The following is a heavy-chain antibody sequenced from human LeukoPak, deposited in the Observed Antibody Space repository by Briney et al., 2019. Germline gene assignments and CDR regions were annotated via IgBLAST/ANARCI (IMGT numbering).Heavy chain of an antibody. CDR3: AKDIGGYGRFLFDY. Sequence: GGSLRLSCAASGFTFDDYAMHWVRHAPGKGLEWISGISWNSGSIGYADSVKGRFTISRDNAKNSLYLQMNILRAEDTALYYCAKDIGGYGRFLFDYWGQGTLVTVSS. CDR2: ISWNSGSI. D-gene: IGHD5-12*01. J-gene: IGHJ4*02. V-gene: IGHV3-9*01. CDR1: GFTFDDYA.